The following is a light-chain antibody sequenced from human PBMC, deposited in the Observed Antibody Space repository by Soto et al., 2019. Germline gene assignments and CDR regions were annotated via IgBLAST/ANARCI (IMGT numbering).Light chain of an antibody. CDR2: DVS. J-gene: IGLJ1*01. CDR1: SSDVGGYNY. Sequence: LAQPASVSGSPGQSITISCTGTSSDVGGYNYVSWYQQHPGKAPKLMIYDVSNRPSGVSNRFSGSKSGNTASLTISGLQAEDEADYYCSSYTSSSTLYVFGTGTKVTV. CDR3: SSYTSSSTLYV. V-gene: IGLV2-14*01.